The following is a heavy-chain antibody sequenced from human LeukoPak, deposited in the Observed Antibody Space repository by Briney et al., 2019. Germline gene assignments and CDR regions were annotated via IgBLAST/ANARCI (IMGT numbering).Heavy chain of an antibody. V-gene: IGHV3-30*02. D-gene: IGHD6-6*01. J-gene: IGHJ4*02. CDR1: GSSFSIYG. CDR2: IRYDASNK. CDR3: AKVASSSSSYFDY. Sequence: GGSLRLSCAASGSSFSIYGMHWVRQAPGKGLEWVAFIRYDASNKYYADSVKGRFTISRDTSKNTLYLQMNILRAEDTAVYYCAKVASSSSSYFDYWGQGTLVTVSS.